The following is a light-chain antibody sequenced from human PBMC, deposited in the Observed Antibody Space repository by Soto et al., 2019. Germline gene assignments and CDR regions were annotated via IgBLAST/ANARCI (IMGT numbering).Light chain of an antibody. Sequence: QSVLTQPRSVSGSPGHSVAISCTGTSSDIGGYSIVSWYQHHPGKAPKLMLYDVNKRPSGVPDRFSGSKSGNTASLTISGLQAEDEADYYFCSYGGSFVVLGEGTKLTVL. V-gene: IGLV2-11*01. CDR3: CSYGGSFVV. CDR2: DVN. J-gene: IGLJ2*01. CDR1: SSDIGGYSI.